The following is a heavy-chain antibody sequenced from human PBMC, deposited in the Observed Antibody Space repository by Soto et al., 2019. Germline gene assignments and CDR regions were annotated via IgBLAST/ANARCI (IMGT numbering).Heavy chain of an antibody. D-gene: IGHD4-17*01. CDR1: GYTFTSYG. CDR3: VKDMKWGGMTTIHYFDS. J-gene: IGHJ4*02. Sequence: ASVKVSCKASGYTFTSYGISWVRQAPGQGLEWMGWISAYNGNTNYAQKLQGRVTMTTDTSTSTAYMELRSLRPEDTAFYYCVKDMKWGGMTTIHYFDSWGQGTLVTVSS. CDR2: ISAYNGNT. V-gene: IGHV1-18*01.